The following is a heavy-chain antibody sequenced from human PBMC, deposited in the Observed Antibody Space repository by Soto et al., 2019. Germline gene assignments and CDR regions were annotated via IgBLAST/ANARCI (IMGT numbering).Heavy chain of an antibody. J-gene: IGHJ4*02. CDR1: GFTFSSYG. CDR3: AKVNYGDYPGY. D-gene: IGHD4-17*01. CDR2: ISYDGSNK. V-gene: IGHV3-30*18. Sequence: QVQLVESGGGVVQPGRSLRLSCAASGFTFSSYGMHWVRQAPGKGLEWVAVISYDGSNKYYADSVKGRFTISRDNSKNTLYLQINSLRAEDTAVYYCAKVNYGDYPGYWGQGTLVTVSS.